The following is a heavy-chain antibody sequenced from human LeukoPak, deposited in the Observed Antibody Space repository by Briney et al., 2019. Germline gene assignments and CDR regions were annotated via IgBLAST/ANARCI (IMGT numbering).Heavy chain of an antibody. J-gene: IGHJ3*02. Sequence: PGRSLRLSCAASGFTFSSYAMHWVRQSPGKGLEWVAVISYDGSKKYYADSVKGRFTISRDNSKNTLYLQMNSLRAEDTAVYYCARELHRRHDAFDIWGQGTMVTVSS. CDR1: GFTFSSYA. CDR3: ARELHRRHDAFDI. CDR2: ISYDGSKK. V-gene: IGHV3-30*04. D-gene: IGHD2-21*02.